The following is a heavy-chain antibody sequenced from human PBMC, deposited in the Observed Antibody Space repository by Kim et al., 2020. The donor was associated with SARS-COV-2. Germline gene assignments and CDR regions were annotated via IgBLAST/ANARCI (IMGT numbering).Heavy chain of an antibody. D-gene: IGHD3-9*01. CDR1: GGSISSYY. Sequence: SETLSLTCTVSGGSISSYYWSWIRQPPGKGLEWIGYIHYSGSTNYNPSLKSRVTISVDTSKNQFSLKLSSVTAADTAVYYCARGYDIRDAFDIWGQGTMVTVSS. V-gene: IGHV4-59*01. CDR2: IHYSGST. J-gene: IGHJ3*02. CDR3: ARGYDIRDAFDI.